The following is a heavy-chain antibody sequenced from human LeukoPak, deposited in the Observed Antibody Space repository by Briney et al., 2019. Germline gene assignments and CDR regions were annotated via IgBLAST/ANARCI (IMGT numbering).Heavy chain of an antibody. CDR3: AREGARGIQLWNTDGYNNY. Sequence: GGSLRLSCDASGFTFSSYAMSWVRQVPGKGLEWVSVISGSGSNTYYADSVKGRFTISRDNAKNSLYLQMNSLRAEDTAVYYCAREGARGIQLWNTDGYNNYWGQGTLVTVSS. CDR2: ISGSGSNT. D-gene: IGHD5-18*01. V-gene: IGHV3-23*01. J-gene: IGHJ4*02. CDR1: GFTFSSYA.